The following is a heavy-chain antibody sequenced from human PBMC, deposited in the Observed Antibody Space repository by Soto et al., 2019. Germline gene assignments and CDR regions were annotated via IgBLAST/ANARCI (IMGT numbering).Heavy chain of an antibody. CDR1: GGSISSGGYY. Sequence: QVQLQESGPGLVKPSQTLSLTCTVSGGSISSGGYYWSWIRQHPGKGLEWIGYIYYSGSTYYNPSLKSRVTRSVDTSKNQFTLKLSSVTAADTAVYYCARYRGVWSARSYYFDYWGQGTLVTVSS. CDR3: ARYRGVWSARSYYFDY. D-gene: IGHD1-26*01. CDR2: IYYSGST. J-gene: IGHJ4*02. V-gene: IGHV4-31*03.